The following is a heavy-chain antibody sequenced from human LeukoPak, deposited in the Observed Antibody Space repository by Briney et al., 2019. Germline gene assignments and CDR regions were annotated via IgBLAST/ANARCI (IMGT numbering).Heavy chain of an antibody. D-gene: IGHD6-13*01. CDR1: GYSISSGYY. Sequence: SETLSLTCTVSGYSISSGYYWGWIRQPPGKGLEWIGSIYHNGITYYNPSLKSRVTISVDTSKNQFSLKLSSVTAADAAVYYCASFRRGIAAADTFDPWGQGTLVTVSS. CDR3: ASFRRGIAAADTFDP. V-gene: IGHV4-38-2*02. CDR2: IYHNGIT. J-gene: IGHJ5*02.